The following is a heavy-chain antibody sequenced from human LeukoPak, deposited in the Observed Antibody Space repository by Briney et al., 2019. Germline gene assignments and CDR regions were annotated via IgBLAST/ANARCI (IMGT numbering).Heavy chain of an antibody. CDR3: AKAPVGQWLVRYYFDY. V-gene: IGHV3-23*01. D-gene: IGHD6-19*01. J-gene: IGHJ4*02. CDR1: GFTFSSYA. CDR2: ISGSGGST. Sequence: PGGSLRLSCAASGFTFSSYAMSWVRQAPGKGLEWVSAISGSGGSTYYADSVKGRFTISRENSKNTLYLQMNSLRAEDTAVYYCAKAPVGQWLVRYYFDYWGQGTLVTVSS.